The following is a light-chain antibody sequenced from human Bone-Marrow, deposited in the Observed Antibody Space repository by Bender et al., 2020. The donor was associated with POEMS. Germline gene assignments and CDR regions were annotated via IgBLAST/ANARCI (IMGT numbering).Light chain of an antibody. CDR3: SSFAGSNNLV. CDR2: DVT. CDR1: SSDIGRYNY. V-gene: IGLV2-8*01. J-gene: IGLJ3*02. Sequence: QSALTQPPSASGSRGQSVTISCTGTSSDIGRYNYVSWYQQHPGKAPKLLIYDVTKRPSGVPDRFSGSKSGNTASLTVSGLQAEDESDYYCSSFAGSNNLVFGGGTKVTVL.